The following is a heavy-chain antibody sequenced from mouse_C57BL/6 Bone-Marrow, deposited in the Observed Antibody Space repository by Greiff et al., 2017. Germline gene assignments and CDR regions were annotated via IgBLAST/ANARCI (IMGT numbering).Heavy chain of an antibody. Sequence: EVKLVESGEGLVKPGGSLKLSCAASGFTFSSYAMSWVRQTPEKRLEWVAYISSGGDYIYYADTVKGRFTISRDNARNTLYLQMSSLKSEDTAMYYCTREEYGNYPHWYFDVWGTGTTVTVSS. CDR1: GFTFSSYA. CDR3: TREEYGNYPHWYFDV. CDR2: ISSGGDYI. J-gene: IGHJ1*03. D-gene: IGHD2-1*01. V-gene: IGHV5-9-1*02.